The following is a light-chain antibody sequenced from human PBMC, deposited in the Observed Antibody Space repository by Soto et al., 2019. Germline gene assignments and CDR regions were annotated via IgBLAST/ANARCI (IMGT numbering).Light chain of an antibody. CDR2: GAS. V-gene: IGKV3-20*01. CDR1: QSVSSSY. Sequence: ESLLTQSPGTLSLSPGESATLSCRASQSVSSSYLAWYQQKVGQAPRLLIFGASTRATGIPDRFSGSGSGRDFTLTISRLEPEDFAVYFCQHYGTFGQGTKVEIK. CDR3: QHYGT. J-gene: IGKJ1*01.